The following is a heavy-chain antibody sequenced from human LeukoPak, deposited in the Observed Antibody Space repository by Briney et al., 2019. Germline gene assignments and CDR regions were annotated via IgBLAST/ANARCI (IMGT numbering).Heavy chain of an antibody. CDR1: GFTFSSYG. D-gene: IGHD5-12*01. V-gene: IGHV3-30*02. CDR2: IRYDGSNK. Sequence: GSLRLSCAASGFTFSSYGMHWVRQAPGKGLEWVAFIRYDGSNKYYADSVKGRFTISRDNSKNTLYLQMNSLRAEDTAVYYCAPGEGNIVATLRGPYWGQGTLVTVSS. CDR3: APGEGNIVATLRGPY. J-gene: IGHJ4*02.